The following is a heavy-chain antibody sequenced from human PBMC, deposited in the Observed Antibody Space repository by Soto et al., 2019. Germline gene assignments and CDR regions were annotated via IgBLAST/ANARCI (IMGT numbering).Heavy chain of an antibody. V-gene: IGHV1-2*02. Sequence: ASVKVSCKASGYTFTGYYMHWVRQAPGQGLEWMGWINPNSGGTNYAQKFQGRVTMTRDTSISTAYMELSRLRSDDTAVYYCARHSTPFYYGMDVWGQGTTVTVSS. CDR2: INPNSGGT. J-gene: IGHJ6*02. CDR1: GYTFTGYY. D-gene: IGHD3-3*02. CDR3: ARHSTPFYYGMDV.